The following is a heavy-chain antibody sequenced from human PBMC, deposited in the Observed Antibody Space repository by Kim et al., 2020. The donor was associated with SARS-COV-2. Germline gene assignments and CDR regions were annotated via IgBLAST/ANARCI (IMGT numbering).Heavy chain of an antibody. Sequence: KSRVTISVDKSKNQFSLKLSSVTAADTAVYYCARSRIAAAGTRDYYGMDVWGQGTTVTVSS. CDR3: ARSRIAAAGTRDYYGMDV. V-gene: IGHV4-4*02. J-gene: IGHJ6*02. D-gene: IGHD6-13*01.